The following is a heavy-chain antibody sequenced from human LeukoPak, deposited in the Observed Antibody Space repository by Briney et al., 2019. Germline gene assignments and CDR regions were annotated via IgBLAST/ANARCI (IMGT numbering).Heavy chain of an antibody. CDR2: VHLDGRT. D-gene: IGHD3-3*01. CDR1: GGSVTNTNW. CDR3: AREGGFYRPLDY. J-gene: IGHJ4*02. V-gene: IGHV4-4*02. Sequence: SETLSLTCGVSGGSVTNTNWWTWVRQPPGKGLEWIGEVHLDGRTNYNPSLESRLTMSVDVSENQVSLKLTSVTAADTAVYYCAREGGFYRPLDYSGQGTLVTVSS.